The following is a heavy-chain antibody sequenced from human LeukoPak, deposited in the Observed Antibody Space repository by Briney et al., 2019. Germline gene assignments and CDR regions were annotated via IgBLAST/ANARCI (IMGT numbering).Heavy chain of an antibody. D-gene: IGHD2-15*01. CDR2: LYSDGST. J-gene: IGHJ4*02. CDR3: ARGPGWNYFDY. V-gene: IGHV3-66*01. CDR1: GFTARIYY. Sequence: PGGSLRLSCEGSGFTARIYYMTWIRQAPGRGLEWVSYLYSDGSTYYADSVKDRFTGSRDNSKNTVYLQMSSLRAEDTAVYYCARGPGWNYFDYWGQGTLVTVSS.